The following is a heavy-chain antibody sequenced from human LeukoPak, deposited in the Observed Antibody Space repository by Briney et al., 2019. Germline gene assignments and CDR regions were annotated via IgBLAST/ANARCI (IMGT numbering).Heavy chain of an antibody. D-gene: IGHD6-19*01. J-gene: IGHJ4*02. V-gene: IGHV1-2*02. CDR2: INPDSGGT. Sequence: ASVKVSCKASGYTFTGYYMHWVRQAPGHGLEWMGWINPDSGGTNYAQKFQGRVTMTRDTSINTAYMELGRLRSDDTAVYYCARQRRSGWYSLSFDYWGQGTLVTVSS. CDR3: ARQRRSGWYSLSFDY. CDR1: GYTFTGYY.